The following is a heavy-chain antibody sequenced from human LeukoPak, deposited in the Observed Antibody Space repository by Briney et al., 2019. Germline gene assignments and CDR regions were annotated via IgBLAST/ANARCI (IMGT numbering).Heavy chain of an antibody. J-gene: IGHJ3*02. CDR3: VSRGFGLGAFDI. CDR2: IIPILGTA. V-gene: IGHV1-69*11. D-gene: IGHD3-10*01. CDR1: GGTFSSYA. Sequence: SVKVSCKASGGTFSSYAISWVRQAPGQGLEWMGRIIPILGTANYAQKFQGRVTITTDESTSTAYMELSSLRSEDTAVYYCVSRGFGLGAFDIWGQGTMVTVSS.